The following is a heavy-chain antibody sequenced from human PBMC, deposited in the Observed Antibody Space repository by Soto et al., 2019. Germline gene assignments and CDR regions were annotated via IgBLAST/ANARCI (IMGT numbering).Heavy chain of an antibody. CDR3: ARGYCSGGCFYSEDYYYYVMYF. V-gene: IGHV1-2*04. Sequence: ASVKVSCKASGYTFTGYYMHWVRQAPGQGLEWMGWINPNSGGTNYAQKFQGWVTMTRDTSISTAYMELSRLRSDDTAVYYCARGYCSGGCFYSEDYYYYVMYFWGQGTTVIVSS. D-gene: IGHD2-15*01. CDR1: GYTFTGYY. CDR2: INPNSGGT. J-gene: IGHJ6*02.